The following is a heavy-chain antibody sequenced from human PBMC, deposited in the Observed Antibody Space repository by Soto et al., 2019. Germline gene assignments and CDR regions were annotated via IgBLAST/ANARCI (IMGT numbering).Heavy chain of an antibody. Sequence: ASVKVSCTASGYTFTSYYRHWVRQAPGQGPEWMGIINPSGGSTSYAQKFQGRVTMTRATSTSTVYMELGSLRSEDTAVYYCARGDSGSYYPLGYWGQGALVTVSS. CDR3: ARGDSGSYYPLGY. J-gene: IGHJ4*02. CDR1: GYTFTSYY. CDR2: INPSGGST. D-gene: IGHD1-26*01. V-gene: IGHV1-46*01.